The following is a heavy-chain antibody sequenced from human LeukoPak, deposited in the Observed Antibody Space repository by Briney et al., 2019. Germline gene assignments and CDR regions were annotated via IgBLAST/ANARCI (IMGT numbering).Heavy chain of an antibody. CDR3: ARAGILYYGSGSYYNG. V-gene: IGHV1-2*02. CDR1: GYTFTGYY. J-gene: IGHJ4*02. Sequence: ASVKVSCKASGYTFTGYYMHWVRQAHGQGLDGMGWINPNSGGTNYAQKFQGRVTMTRDTSISTAYMELSRLRSDDTAVYYCARAGILYYGSGSYYNGWGQGTLVTVSS. D-gene: IGHD3-10*01. CDR2: INPNSGGT.